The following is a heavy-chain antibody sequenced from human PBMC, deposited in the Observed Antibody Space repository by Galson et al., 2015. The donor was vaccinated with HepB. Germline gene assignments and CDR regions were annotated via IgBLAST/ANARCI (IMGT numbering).Heavy chain of an antibody. D-gene: IGHD3-10*01. CDR1: GFTFDDYT. CDR2: ISWDGGRT. CDR3: AKDNYYGSGGGAFDI. Sequence: SLRLSCAASGFTFDDYTIHWVRQAPGKGLEWVSLISWDGGRTYYADSVKGRFTISRDNSKNSLYLQMNSLRTEDTALYYCAKDNYYGSGGGAFDIWGQGTMVTVSS. J-gene: IGHJ3*02. V-gene: IGHV3-43*01.